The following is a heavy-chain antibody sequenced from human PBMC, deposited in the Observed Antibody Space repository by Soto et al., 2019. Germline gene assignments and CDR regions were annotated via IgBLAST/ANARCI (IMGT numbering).Heavy chain of an antibody. Sequence: GGSLRLSCAASGFTFSSYAMSWVRQAPGKGLEWVSAISGSGGSTYYADSVKGRFTISRDNSKNTLYLQMNSLRAEDTAVYYCARVPARYMIVVATADYWGQGTLVTVSS. D-gene: IGHD3-22*01. CDR1: GFTFSSYA. J-gene: IGHJ4*02. CDR3: ARVPARYMIVVATADY. CDR2: ISGSGGST. V-gene: IGHV3-23*01.